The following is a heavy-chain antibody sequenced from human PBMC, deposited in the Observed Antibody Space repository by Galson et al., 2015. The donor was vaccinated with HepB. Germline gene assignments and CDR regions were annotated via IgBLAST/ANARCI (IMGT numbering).Heavy chain of an antibody. CDR1: GGSIRSGGYY. J-gene: IGHJ5*02. D-gene: IGHD3-16*01. CDR3: ARAGGPSSP. CDR2: IYYSGSS. Sequence: TLSLTCTVSGGSIRSGGYYWSWIRQHPGKGLEWIGYIYYSGSSYYNPSLKSRVSISVDTSKNQFSLKLSSVTAADTAVYYCARAGGPSSPWGQGLLVTVSS. V-gene: IGHV4-31*03.